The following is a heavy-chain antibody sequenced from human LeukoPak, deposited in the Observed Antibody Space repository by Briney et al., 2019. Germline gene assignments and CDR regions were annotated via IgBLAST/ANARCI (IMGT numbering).Heavy chain of an antibody. D-gene: IGHD3-3*02. CDR1: GGSISSGSYY. J-gene: IGHJ6*03. CDR3: ARVPIFGVVNPYYYYYYMDV. V-gene: IGHV4-61*02. CDR2: IYTSGST. Sequence: SETLSLTCTVSGGSISSGSYYWSWIRQPAGKGLEWIGRIYTSGSTNYNPSLKSRVTISVDTSKNQFSLKLSSVTAADTAVYYCARVPIFGVVNPYYYYYYMDVWGKGATVTVSS.